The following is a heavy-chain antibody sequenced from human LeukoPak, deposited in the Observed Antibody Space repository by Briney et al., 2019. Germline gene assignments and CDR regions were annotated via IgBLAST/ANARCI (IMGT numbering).Heavy chain of an antibody. J-gene: IGHJ6*03. CDR1: GYTFTGYY. CDR3: ARVGRPFYYYYMDV. CDR2: INPNSGGT. V-gene: IGHV1-2*02. D-gene: IGHD6-6*01. Sequence: ASVKVSCKASGYTFTGYYMHWVRQAPGQGLEWMGWINPNSGGTNYAQKFQGRVTMTRDTSISTAYMELSRLRSDDAAVYYCARVGRPFYYYYMDVWGKGTTVTISS.